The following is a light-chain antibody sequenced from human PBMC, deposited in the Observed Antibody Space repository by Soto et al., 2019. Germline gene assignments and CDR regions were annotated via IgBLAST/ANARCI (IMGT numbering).Light chain of an antibody. CDR2: GAS. V-gene: IGKV3-20*01. Sequence: ITQSPANISLTPSETATLSCRASQSVGSSFLAWYQQKPGQAPRLLIYGASSRATGIPDRFSGSGSGTDFTLTISRLEPEDSAVYCCQQYGSSRTFGQGTKVDIK. CDR3: QQYGSSRT. CDR1: QSVGSSF. J-gene: IGKJ1*01.